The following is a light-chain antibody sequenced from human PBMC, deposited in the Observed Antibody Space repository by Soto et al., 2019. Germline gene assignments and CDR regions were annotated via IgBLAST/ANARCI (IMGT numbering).Light chain of an antibody. J-gene: IGKJ1*01. Sequence: EIVMTQSPATLSVSPGERATLSCRASQSINSNLAWYQQKPGQAPRLLIYGASTRATGIPARFSGSGSGTEFTLTISSLQFDDLAVYHCHQYGSSVRAFGQGTKVDIK. CDR1: QSINSN. CDR2: GAS. CDR3: HQYGSSVRA. V-gene: IGKV3-15*01.